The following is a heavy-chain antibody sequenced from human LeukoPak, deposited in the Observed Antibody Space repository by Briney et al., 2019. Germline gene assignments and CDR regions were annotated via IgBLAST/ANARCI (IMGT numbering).Heavy chain of an antibody. Sequence: PGASVQVSCKASGYTFTGYYMHWVRQAPGQGLEWMGWINPNSGGTNYAQKFQGRVTMTRDTSISTAYMELSRLRSDDTAVYYCAKSTGVTGSELDYWGQGTLVTVSS. J-gene: IGHJ4*02. D-gene: IGHD3-9*01. CDR3: AKSTGVTGSELDY. CDR2: INPNSGGT. CDR1: GYTFTGYY. V-gene: IGHV1-2*02.